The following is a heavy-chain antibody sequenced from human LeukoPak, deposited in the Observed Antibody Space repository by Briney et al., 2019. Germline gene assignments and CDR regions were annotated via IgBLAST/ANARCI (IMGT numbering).Heavy chain of an antibody. CDR1: GYTLTELS. D-gene: IGHD2-2*01. Sequence: ASVKVSCKVSGYTLTELSMHWVRQAPGKGLEWMGGFDPEDGEAIYAQKFQGRVTMTEDTSTDTAYMELSSLRSEDTAVYYCATGHCSSTSCYGLPYFDYWAREPWSPSPQ. CDR2: FDPEDGEA. CDR3: ATGHCSSTSCYGLPYFDY. J-gene: IGHJ4*02. V-gene: IGHV1-24*01.